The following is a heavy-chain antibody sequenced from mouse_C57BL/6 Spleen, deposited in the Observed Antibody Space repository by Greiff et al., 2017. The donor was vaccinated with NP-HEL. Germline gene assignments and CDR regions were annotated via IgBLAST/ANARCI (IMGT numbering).Heavy chain of an antibody. V-gene: IGHV1-54*01. D-gene: IGHD1-2*01. J-gene: IGHJ2*01. Sequence: VQLQQSGAELVRPGTSVKVSCKASGYAFTNYLIEWVKQRPGQGLEWIGVINPGSGGTNYNEKFKGKATLTADKSSSTAYMQLSSLTSEDSAVYFCARSLLRLYYFDYWGQGTTLTVSS. CDR2: INPGSGGT. CDR1: GYAFTNYL. CDR3: ARSLLRLYYFDY.